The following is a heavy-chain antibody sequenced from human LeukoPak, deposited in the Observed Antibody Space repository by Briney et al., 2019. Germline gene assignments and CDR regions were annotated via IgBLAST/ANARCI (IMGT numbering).Heavy chain of an antibody. CDR2: IIPIFGTA. CDR3: ARGPDSSGYYPLYFDY. D-gene: IGHD3-22*01. CDR1: GGTFSSYA. Sequence: SVKVSCKASGGTFSSYAISWVRQAPGQGLEWMGGIIPIFGTANYAQKFQGRVTITADKSTSTAYMELSSLRSEDTAVYYCARGPDSSGYYPLYFDYWGQGTLVTVSS. V-gene: IGHV1-69*06. J-gene: IGHJ4*02.